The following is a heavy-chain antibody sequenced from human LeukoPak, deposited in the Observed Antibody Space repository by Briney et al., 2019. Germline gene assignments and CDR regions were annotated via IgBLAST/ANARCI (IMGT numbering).Heavy chain of an antibody. V-gene: IGHV3-49*03. J-gene: IGHJ4*02. CDR1: GFTFGDYT. CDR2: IRRKANGGTT. CDR3: TRGDYGDYYDLDC. Sequence: HAGGSLRLSCTASGFTFGDYTMSWFRQAPGKGLEWVGFIRRKANGGTTEYAASVKGRFTISRDDSKTITYLQMNSLKTEDTAVYYCTRGDYGDYYDLDCWGQGTLVTVSS. D-gene: IGHD4-17*01.